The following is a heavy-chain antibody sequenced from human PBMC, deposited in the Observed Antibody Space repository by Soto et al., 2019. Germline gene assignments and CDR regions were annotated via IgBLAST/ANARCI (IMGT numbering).Heavy chain of an antibody. CDR3: ARAGYYDFRGDAFDI. D-gene: IGHD3-3*01. CDR2: IWYDGSNK. J-gene: IGHJ3*02. V-gene: IGHV3-33*01. Sequence: GGSLRLSCAASGFTFSSYGMHWVRQAPGKGLEWVAVIWYDGSNKYYADSVKGRFTISRDNSKNTLYLQMNSLRAEDTAVYYCARAGYYDFRGDAFDIWGQGTMVTVSS. CDR1: GFTFSSYG.